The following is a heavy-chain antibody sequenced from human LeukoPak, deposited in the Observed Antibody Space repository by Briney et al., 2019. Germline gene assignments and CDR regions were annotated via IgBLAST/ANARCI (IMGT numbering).Heavy chain of an antibody. D-gene: IGHD1-20*01. J-gene: IGHJ6*02. V-gene: IGHV4-34*01. Sequence: SETLSLTCAVYGGSFGGYYWSWIRQPPGKGLEWIGEINHSGSTNYNPSLKSRVTISVDTSKNQFSLKLSSVTAADTAVYYCARGPAITGTSDYYYYYGMDVWGQGTTVTVSS. CDR1: GGSFGGYY. CDR3: ARGPAITGTSDYYYYYGMDV. CDR2: INHSGST.